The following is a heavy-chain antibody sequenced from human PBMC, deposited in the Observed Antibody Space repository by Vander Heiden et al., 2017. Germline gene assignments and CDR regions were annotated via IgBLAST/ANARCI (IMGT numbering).Heavy chain of an antibody. CDR2: VRSKDYSYAT. CDR1: GFTFRDSA. Sequence: EVQLVESGGGLVQPGGSLKLSCAASGFTFRDSAIHWVRQASGKGLEWVGRVRSKDYSYATTYSESVKGRFTVSRDDSKDTAYLQMNSLKTEDTAVYFCTVWGSTQKNAFDIWGQGTMVIVSS. V-gene: IGHV3-73*02. D-gene: IGHD3-16*01. J-gene: IGHJ3*02. CDR3: TVWGSTQKNAFDI.